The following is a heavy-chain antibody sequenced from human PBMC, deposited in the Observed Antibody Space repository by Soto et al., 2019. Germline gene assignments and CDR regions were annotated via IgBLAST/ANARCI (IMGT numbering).Heavy chain of an antibody. J-gene: IGHJ6*02. D-gene: IGHD7-27*01. CDR3: ERAGDYYYYGMDV. CDR1: GYTFTGYY. Sequence: ASVKVSFKASGYTFTGYYMHWVRQAPGQGLEWMGWINPNSGGTNYAQKFQGRVTMTRDTSISTAYMELSRLRSDDTAVYYCERAGDYYYYGMDVWGQGTTVTVSS. V-gene: IGHV1-2*02. CDR2: INPNSGGT.